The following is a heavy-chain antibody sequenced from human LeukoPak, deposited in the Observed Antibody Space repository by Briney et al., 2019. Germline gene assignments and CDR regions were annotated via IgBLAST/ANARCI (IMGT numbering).Heavy chain of an antibody. CDR2: IYYSGST. D-gene: IGHD5-18*01. J-gene: IGHJ4*02. Sequence: SETLSLTCTVSGGSIRSSYYYWGWIRQPPGKGLEWIGYIYYSGSTNYNPSLKSRVTISVDTSKNQFSLKLSSVTAADTAVYYCARDHGSYGLDYWGQGTLVTVSS. CDR3: ARDHGSYGLDY. CDR1: GGSIRSSYYY. V-gene: IGHV4-61*01.